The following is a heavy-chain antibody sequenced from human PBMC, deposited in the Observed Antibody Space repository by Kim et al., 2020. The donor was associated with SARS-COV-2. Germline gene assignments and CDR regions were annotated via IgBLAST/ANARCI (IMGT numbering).Heavy chain of an antibody. D-gene: IGHD6-13*01. CDR3: ARVALRAAAGFRDNWFDP. CDR1: GFTFSSYA. CDR2: ISYDGSNK. V-gene: IGHV3-30-3*01. J-gene: IGHJ5*02. Sequence: GGSLRLSCAASGFTFSSYAMHWVRQAPGKGLEWVAVISYDGSNKYYADSVKGRFTISRDNSKNTLYLQMNSLRAEDTAVYYCARVALRAAAGFRDNWFDPWGQGTLVTVSS.